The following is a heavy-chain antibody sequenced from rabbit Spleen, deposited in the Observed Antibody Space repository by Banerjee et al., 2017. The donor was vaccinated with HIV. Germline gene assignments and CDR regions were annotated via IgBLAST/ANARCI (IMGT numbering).Heavy chain of an antibody. CDR3: ARDGAGGSYFAL. CDR2: IYADISGST. Sequence: QSLEESGGDLVKPGASLTLTCTASGFSFSSSYYMCWVRQAPGKGLECIACIYADISGSTYYASWAKGRFTISKTSSTTVTLQMTSLTAADTATYFCARDGAGGSYFALWGPGTLVTVS. D-gene: IGHD8-1*01. CDR1: GFSFSSSYY. J-gene: IGHJ4*01. V-gene: IGHV1S40*01.